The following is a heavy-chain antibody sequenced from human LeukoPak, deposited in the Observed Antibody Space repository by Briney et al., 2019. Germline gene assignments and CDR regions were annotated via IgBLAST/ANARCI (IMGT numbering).Heavy chain of an antibody. CDR2: VYYGRTT. V-gene: IGHV4-39*01. D-gene: IGHD4-23*01. J-gene: IGHJ4*02. CDR1: AGSISSSSHH. CDR3: VRHDGRSGGTMGALDS. Sequence: SEALSLTCTVSAGSISSSSHHWGWIRQSPGKGLEWIGSVYYGRTTYYNPSLNSRVTIFVVTSKNQLSLQLNSVTAADTAVYYCVRHDGRSGGTMGALDSWGQGSLVTVSS.